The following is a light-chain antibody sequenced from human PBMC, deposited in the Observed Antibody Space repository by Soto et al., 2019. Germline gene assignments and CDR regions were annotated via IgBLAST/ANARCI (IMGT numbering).Light chain of an antibody. CDR3: QQYGSALYT. V-gene: IGKV3-20*01. Sequence: EIALTQSPGTLSLSPGERATLSCRASQTLNSGYLAWYQQNPGQAPRILIYGASNSATGIPDRFSGSGSGTDFTLTISRLEPEDSAVYYCQQYGSALYTFGQGTKLEIK. J-gene: IGKJ2*01. CDR2: GAS. CDR1: QTLNSGY.